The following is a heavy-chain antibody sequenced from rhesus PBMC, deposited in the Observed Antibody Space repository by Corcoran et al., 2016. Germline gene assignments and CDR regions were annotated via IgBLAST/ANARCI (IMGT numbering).Heavy chain of an antibody. CDR3: ARDDGSGWHDVYFGY. J-gene: IGHJ4*01. Sequence: QLQLQESGPGLVKPSETLSLTCAVSGGSISGYWWSWIRQPPGKGLERIGYSYGTSRSTNYNPSLKSRVTISKDTSKNQFSLKLSSVTAADPAVYYCARDDGSGWHDVYFGYWGQGVLVTVSS. V-gene: IGHV4S10*01. CDR1: GGSISGYW. D-gene: IGHD6-31*01. CDR2: SYGTSRST.